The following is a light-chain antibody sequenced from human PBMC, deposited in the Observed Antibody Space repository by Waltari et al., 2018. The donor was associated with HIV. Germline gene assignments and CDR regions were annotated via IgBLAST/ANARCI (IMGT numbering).Light chain of an antibody. V-gene: IGKV1-39*01. CDR2: SAS. CDR1: QSISNN. CDR3: QESFS. J-gene: IGKJ3*01. Sequence: DIQMTQSPSSLSASVGDRVTITCRASQSISNNLNWYQQKLGKARKLLIYSASILESGVPARFSGSGSGTAFTLTISSLQPEDFATYYCQESFSFGPGTKVDIK.